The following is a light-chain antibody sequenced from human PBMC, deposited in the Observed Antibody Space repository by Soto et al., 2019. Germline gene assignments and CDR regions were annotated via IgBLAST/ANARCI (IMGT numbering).Light chain of an antibody. CDR2: DAS. CDR3: QQYGTSPPP. J-gene: IGKJ1*01. CDR1: QSVSSSY. Sequence: IVLTQSPGTLSLTPGERATLSCRASQSVSSSYLAWYQQKPGQAPRLLIYDASNRATGFPDRFSGSGSGTDFTLTISRLEPEDFAVYYCQQYGTSPPPFGQGSKV. V-gene: IGKV3-20*01.